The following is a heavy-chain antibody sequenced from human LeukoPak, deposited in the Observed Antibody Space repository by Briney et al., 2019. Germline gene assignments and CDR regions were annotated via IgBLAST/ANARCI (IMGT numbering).Heavy chain of an antibody. D-gene: IGHD3-10*01. CDR2: IYYSGST. J-gene: IGHJ5*02. V-gene: IGHV4-59*01. CDR3: ARVLQHYYGSGSYYPGKFDP. CDR1: GGSISSYY. Sequence: SETLSLTCTVSGGSISSYYWSWIRQPPGKGLEWIGYIYYSGSTHYNPSLKSRVTISVDTSKKQFSLKLRSVTAADTAVYYCARVLQHYYGSGSYYPGKFDPWGQGTLVTVSS.